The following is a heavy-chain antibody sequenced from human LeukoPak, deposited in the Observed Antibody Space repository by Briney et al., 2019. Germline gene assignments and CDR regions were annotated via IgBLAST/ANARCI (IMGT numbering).Heavy chain of an antibody. V-gene: IGHV4-34*01. CDR1: GGSFSGYY. D-gene: IGHD2-21*02. Sequence: SETLSLTCAVYGGSFSGYYWSWIRQPPGKGLEWIGEINHSGSTNYNPSLKSRVTISVDTSKNQFSQKLSSVTAADTAVYYCARGMKVVVTATNWYYFDYWGQGTLVTVSS. CDR2: INHSGST. J-gene: IGHJ4*02. CDR3: ARGMKVVVTATNWYYFDY.